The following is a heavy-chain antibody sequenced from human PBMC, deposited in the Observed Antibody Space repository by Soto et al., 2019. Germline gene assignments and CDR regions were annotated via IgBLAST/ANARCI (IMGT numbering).Heavy chain of an antibody. Sequence: EVQLLESGGGLVQPGGSLRLSCAASGFTFSSYAMSWVRQAPGKGLEWVSGISGSGGDTYYADSVKGRFSISRDNSKNTLYLQVNSLIVEDTAIYYCSKASCSYDSCARGAFDIWGQGTMVTVST. CDR2: ISGSGGDT. V-gene: IGHV3-23*01. CDR3: SKASCSYDSCARGAFDI. D-gene: IGHD2-2*01. CDR1: GFTFSSYA. J-gene: IGHJ3*02.